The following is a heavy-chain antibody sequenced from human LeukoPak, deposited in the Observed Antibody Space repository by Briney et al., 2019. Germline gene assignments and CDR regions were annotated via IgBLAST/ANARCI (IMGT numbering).Heavy chain of an antibody. V-gene: IGHV3-7*05. D-gene: IGHD5-12*01. J-gene: IGHJ4*02. CDR1: GFTFSSYA. CDR2: IREDGSAK. Sequence: PGRSLRLSCAASGFTFSSYAMHWGRQAPGKGLEWVANIREDGSAKSYVDSVKGRFTISRDNAKNSVYLQMNSLRAEDTAIYYCARDSAYNAFDYWGQGTLVTVSS. CDR3: ARDSAYNAFDY.